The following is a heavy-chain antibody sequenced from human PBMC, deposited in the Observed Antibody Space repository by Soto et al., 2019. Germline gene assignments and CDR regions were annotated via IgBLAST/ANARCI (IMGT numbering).Heavy chain of an antibody. CDR2: ISSGSDYL. D-gene: IGHD2-15*01. CDR1: GFNFNTYA. J-gene: IGHJ4*02. CDR3: ASEFCSGGSCYSRIFDY. Sequence: EVRLVESGGGLVKPGGSLRLSCAAFGFNFNTYAMHWVRQSPGKGLEWVAFISSGSDYLYYANSVKGRFTVSRDNAKSSLCLQMNSLTDDDTALYYCASEFCSGGSCYSRIFDYWGQGSLVTVSS. V-gene: IGHV3-21*02.